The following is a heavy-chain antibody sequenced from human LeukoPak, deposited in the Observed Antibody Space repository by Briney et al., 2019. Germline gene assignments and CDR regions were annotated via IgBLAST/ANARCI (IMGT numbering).Heavy chain of an antibody. V-gene: IGHV4-4*07. CDR1: GGSISSYY. Sequence: SETLSLTCTVSGGSISSYYWSWIRQPAGKGLEWIGRIYTSGSTNYNPSLKSRVTMSVDTSKNQFSLKLSSVTAADTAVYYCARERAAAYCGGDCYSPYYFDYWGQGTLVTVSS. CDR3: ARERAAAYCGGDCYSPYYFDY. J-gene: IGHJ4*02. CDR2: IYTSGST. D-gene: IGHD2-21*02.